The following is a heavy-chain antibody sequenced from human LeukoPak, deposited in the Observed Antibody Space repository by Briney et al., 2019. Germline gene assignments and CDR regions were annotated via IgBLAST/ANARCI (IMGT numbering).Heavy chain of an antibody. CDR3: ARDLLGATSSDY. D-gene: IGHD1-26*01. CDR1: GYTFTGYY. V-gene: IGHV1-2*02. CDR2: INPNSGGT. J-gene: IGHJ4*02. Sequence: ASVKVSCKASGYTFTGYYMHWVRQAPGQGLEWMGWINPNSGGTNYVQKFQGRVTMTRDTSISTAYMEVSRQRSDDTAVYYCARDLLGATSSDYWGQGTLVTVSS.